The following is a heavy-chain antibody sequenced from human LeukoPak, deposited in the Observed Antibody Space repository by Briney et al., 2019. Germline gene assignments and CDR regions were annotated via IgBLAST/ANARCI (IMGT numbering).Heavy chain of an antibody. V-gene: IGHV1-8*01. CDR1: GYTFTNYD. CDR2: MSPNSGDT. Sequence: ASVKVSCKASGYTFTNYDINWVRQAPGQGLEWMGRMSPNSGDTGFAQKFQGRVTMTRDTSITTAYMELSSLRSEDTAVYYCARDDYSNSQEAFDIWGQGTVVTVSS. J-gene: IGHJ3*02. CDR3: ARDDYSNSQEAFDI. D-gene: IGHD4-11*01.